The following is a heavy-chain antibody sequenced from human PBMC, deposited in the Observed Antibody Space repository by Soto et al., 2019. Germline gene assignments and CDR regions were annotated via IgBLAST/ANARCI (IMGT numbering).Heavy chain of an antibody. CDR1: GYTFNNYG. V-gene: IGHV1-18*01. J-gene: IGHJ6*02. D-gene: IGHD2-15*01. CDR2: ISVYNGNT. CDR3: ARDIYCSGGSCYPGVDHGMDV. Sequence: ASVKVSCKASGYTFNNYGISWVRQAPGQGLEWMGWISVYNGNTNYAQKLQGRVTMTTDTSTSTAYMELRSLRSDDTAVYYCARDIYCSGGSCYPGVDHGMDVWGQGTTVTVSS.